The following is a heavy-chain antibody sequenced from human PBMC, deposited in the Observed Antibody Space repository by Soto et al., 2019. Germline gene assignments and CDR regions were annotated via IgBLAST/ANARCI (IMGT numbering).Heavy chain of an antibody. CDR2: IKQDRSEK. D-gene: IGHD3-22*01. J-gene: IGHJ4*02. CDR1: GFTFRSLW. Sequence: GGSLRLFCAASGFTFRSLWMSWVRQAPGKGLEWVANIKQDRSEKYYVDSVKGRVTISRDNAKNSLYLQMNSLRAEDTAVYYCARADYYDSSGYYCGNWGQGTLVTVSS. V-gene: IGHV3-7*04. CDR3: ARADYYDSSGYYCGN.